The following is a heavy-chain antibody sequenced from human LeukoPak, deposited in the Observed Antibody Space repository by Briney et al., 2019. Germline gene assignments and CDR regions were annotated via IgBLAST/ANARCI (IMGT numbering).Heavy chain of an antibody. CDR2: INPNSGGT. Sequence: ASVKVSCKASGYTFTSYDINWVRQAPGQGLEWMGWINPNSGGTNYAQKFQGRVTMTRDTSISTAYMELSRLRSDDTAVYYCATGTVYYYDSSGYSDAFDIWGQGTMVTVSS. J-gene: IGHJ3*02. V-gene: IGHV1-2*02. CDR1: GYTFTSYD. D-gene: IGHD3-22*01. CDR3: ATGTVYYYDSSGYSDAFDI.